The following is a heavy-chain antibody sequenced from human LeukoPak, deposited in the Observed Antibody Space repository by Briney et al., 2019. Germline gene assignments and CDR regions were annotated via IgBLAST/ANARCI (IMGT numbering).Heavy chain of an antibody. CDR3: TTDRGALTN. CDR1: GFTFSDAW. J-gene: IGHJ4*02. D-gene: IGHD3-10*01. Sequence: GGSLRLSCATSGFTFSDAWMSWVRQAPGKGLEWVGRIQSKTDGGPTEYAAPVKGRFIISRDDSRNTLYLQMNSLKAGDTAVYDCTTDRGALTNWGQGTLVTVSS. CDR2: IQSKTDGGPT. V-gene: IGHV3-15*01.